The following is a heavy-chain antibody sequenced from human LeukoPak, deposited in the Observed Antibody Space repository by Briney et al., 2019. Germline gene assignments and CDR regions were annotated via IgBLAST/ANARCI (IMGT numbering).Heavy chain of an antibody. CDR3: ARQPSTYYYGSGAFDY. J-gene: IGHJ4*02. D-gene: IGHD3-10*01. Sequence: SETLSLTCTVSGGSISSSSYYWGWIRQPPGKGLEWIGSIYYSGSTYYNPSLKSLVTISVDTSKNQFSLKLSSVTAADTAVYYCARQPSTYYYGSGAFDYWGQGTLVTVSS. CDR2: IYYSGST. CDR1: GGSISSSSYY. V-gene: IGHV4-39*01.